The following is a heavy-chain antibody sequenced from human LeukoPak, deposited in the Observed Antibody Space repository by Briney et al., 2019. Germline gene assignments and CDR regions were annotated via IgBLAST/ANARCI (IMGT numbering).Heavy chain of an antibody. D-gene: IGHD2-15*01. J-gene: IGHJ3*02. V-gene: IGHV3-48*03. CDR1: GFTFSSYE. CDR2: ISSSGSTI. Sequence: GGSLRLSCAASGFTFSSYEINWVRQAPGKGLEWVSYISSSGSTIYYADSVKGRFTISRDNAKNSLYLQMNSLRAEDTAVYYCARGGSPHAFDIWGQGTMVTVSS. CDR3: ARGGSPHAFDI.